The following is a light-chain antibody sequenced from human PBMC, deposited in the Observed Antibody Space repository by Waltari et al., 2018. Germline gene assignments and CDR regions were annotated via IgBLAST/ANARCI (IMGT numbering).Light chain of an antibody. J-gene: IGLJ3*02. CDR1: SSDVGGSDF. Sequence: QSALTQPPSASGSPGQSITIACHGTSSDVGGSDFFSWSQQYPGKPPKLIIYEITKRPSGVPDRFSGSKSGNTASLTVSGLQPEDEAEYFCSSYAATYNLVFGGGTKLTV. CDR3: SSYAATYNLV. V-gene: IGLV2-8*01. CDR2: EIT.